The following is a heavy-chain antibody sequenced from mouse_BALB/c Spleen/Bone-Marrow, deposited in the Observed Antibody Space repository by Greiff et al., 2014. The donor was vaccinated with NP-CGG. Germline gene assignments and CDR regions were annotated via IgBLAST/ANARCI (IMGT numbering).Heavy chain of an antibody. V-gene: IGHV3-1*02. J-gene: IGHJ4*01. CDR1: GYSITSYYS. CDR3: ARFAGTPYTMDY. CDR2: IHYSGIT. Sequence: EVKLQESGPDPVKPSQSLSLTCTVTGYSITSYYSWHWIRQFPGNKLEWMGYIHYSGITVYNPSLKSRISITRDTSNNQFFLQLNSVTTEDTATYYCARFAGTPYTMDYWGQGTSVTVSS. D-gene: IGHD4-1*01.